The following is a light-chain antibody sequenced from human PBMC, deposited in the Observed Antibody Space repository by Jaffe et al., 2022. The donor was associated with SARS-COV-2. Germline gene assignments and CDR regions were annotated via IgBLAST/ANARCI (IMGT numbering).Light chain of an antibody. J-gene: IGKJ2*02. Sequence: EIVLTQSPGTLSLSPGERATLSCRASQSVSSSSLAWYQQKPGQAPRLLIYGASSRATGIPDRFSGSGSGTDFTLTISRLEPEDFAVYYCQHYGNSPRTFGQGTKLEIK. V-gene: IGKV3-20*01. CDR1: QSVSSSS. CDR3: QHYGNSPRT. CDR2: GAS.